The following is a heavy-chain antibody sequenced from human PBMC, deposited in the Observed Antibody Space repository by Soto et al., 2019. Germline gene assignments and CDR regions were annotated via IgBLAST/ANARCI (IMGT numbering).Heavy chain of an antibody. CDR2: ISGSGGST. CDR3: AKDPAWDYGDYGRGYSFDY. Sequence: GGSLRLSCAASGFTFSSYAMSWVRQAPGKGLEWVSAISGSGGSTYYADSVKGRFTISRDNSKNTLYLQMNSLRAEDTAVYYCAKDPAWDYGDYGRGYSFDYWGQGTLVTVSS. CDR1: GFTFSSYA. J-gene: IGHJ4*02. D-gene: IGHD4-17*01. V-gene: IGHV3-23*01.